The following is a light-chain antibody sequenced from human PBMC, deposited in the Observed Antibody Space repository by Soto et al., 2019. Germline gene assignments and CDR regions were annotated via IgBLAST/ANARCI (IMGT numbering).Light chain of an antibody. CDR3: QEYNNYLT. CDR1: QSFSNNY. V-gene: IGKV3D-7*01. J-gene: IGKJ1*01. CDR2: TAS. Sequence: EIVLTQSPGTLSLSPGERATLSCRASQSFSNNYLAWYQQKPRKAPRLLIYTASTLESGVSSRFSASGSGTEFTLTISSLHPDDFATYYCQEYNNYLTFGQGTKVDIK.